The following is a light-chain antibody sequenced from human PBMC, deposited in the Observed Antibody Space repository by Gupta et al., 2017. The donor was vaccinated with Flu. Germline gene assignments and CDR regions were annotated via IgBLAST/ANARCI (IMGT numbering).Light chain of an antibody. CDR2: DAS. J-gene: IGKJ3*01. CDR1: PSVSSS. Sequence: DIVLTQSPATLSLSPGERATLSCRASPSVSSSLAWYQQKPGHAPRLLIYDASNRATGIPARFSRSGSGTDFTLTISSLEPEDFAVYYFQQRSNSPLCTLGHGTKVDIK. V-gene: IGKV3-11*01. CDR3: QQRSNSPLCT.